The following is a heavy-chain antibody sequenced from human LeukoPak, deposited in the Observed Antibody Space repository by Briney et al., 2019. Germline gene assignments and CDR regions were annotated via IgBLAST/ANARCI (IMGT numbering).Heavy chain of an antibody. J-gene: IGHJ4*02. D-gene: IGHD3-10*01. CDR2: IKQDGSEK. CDR3: ARAGGSGSLDY. V-gene: IGHV3-7*01. Sequence: GGSLRLSCAASGFTFSSYWMTWVRQAPGKGLEWVANIKQDGSEKYYVDSVKGRFTISRDNVKNSLFLQMNSLRAEDTAVYYCARAGGSGSLDYWGQGTLVTVSS. CDR1: GFTFSSYW.